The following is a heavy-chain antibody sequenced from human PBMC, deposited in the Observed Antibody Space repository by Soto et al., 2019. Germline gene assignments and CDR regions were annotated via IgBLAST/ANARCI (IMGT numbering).Heavy chain of an antibody. V-gene: IGHV4-30-2*01. CDR2: IYHSGST. CDR1: GGSISSGGYS. CDR3: ARRRGFPSYYRMDV. J-gene: IGHJ6*02. D-gene: IGHD5-12*01. Sequence: QLQLQESGSGLVKPSQTLSLTCAVSGGSISSGGYSWSWIRQPPGKGLEWIVYIYHSGSTYYNPSLKSRVNISVDRSKNQFSLKLSSVTAADTAVYYCARRRGFPSYYRMDVWGQGTTVTVSS.